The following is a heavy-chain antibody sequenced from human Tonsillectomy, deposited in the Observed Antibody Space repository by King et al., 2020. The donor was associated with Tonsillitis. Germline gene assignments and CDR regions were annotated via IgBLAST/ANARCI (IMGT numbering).Heavy chain of an antibody. CDR2: ISGSGGST. Sequence: QLVQSGGGLVQPGGSLRLSCAASGFTFSSYAMSWVRQAPGKGLEWVSAISGSGGSTYYADSVKGRFTISRDNSKNTLYLQMNSLRAEDTAVYYCARDDVSYYYDTSGYYYIGWFDPWGQGTLVTVSS. CDR1: GFTFSSYA. CDR3: ARDDVSYYYDTSGYYYIGWFDP. V-gene: IGHV3-23*04. D-gene: IGHD3-22*01. J-gene: IGHJ5*02.